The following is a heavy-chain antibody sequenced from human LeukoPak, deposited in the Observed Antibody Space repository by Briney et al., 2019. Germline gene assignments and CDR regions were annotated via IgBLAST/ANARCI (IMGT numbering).Heavy chain of an antibody. V-gene: IGHV1-8*03. CDR1: GYTFTSYD. J-gene: IGHJ4*02. CDR2: MNPNSGNT. Sequence: ASVKVSCKASGYTFTSYDINWVRQATGQGLEWMGWMNPNSGNTGYAQKFQGRVTITRNTSISTAYMELSSLRSEDTAVYYCARSPTIDCSGGSCYFKYYFDYWGQGTLVTVSS. D-gene: IGHD2-15*01. CDR3: ARSPTIDCSGGSCYFKYYFDY.